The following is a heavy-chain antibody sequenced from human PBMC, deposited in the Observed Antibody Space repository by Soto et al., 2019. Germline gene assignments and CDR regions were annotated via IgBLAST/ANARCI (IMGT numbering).Heavy chain of an antibody. V-gene: IGHV3-23*01. D-gene: IGHD3-10*01. CDR3: VKNSGWFNT. CDR2: IEGSGGIT. J-gene: IGHJ5*02. Sequence: QLLQSGGCVVQPGGSLTLSCAASGFTFGTTDMSWVRQAPGEGLEWVSTIEGSGGITYYADSVKGRFTISRDNSRNTVYLQMNSLRGDDTALYYCVKNSGWFNTWGQGALVTVSS. CDR1: GFTFGTTD.